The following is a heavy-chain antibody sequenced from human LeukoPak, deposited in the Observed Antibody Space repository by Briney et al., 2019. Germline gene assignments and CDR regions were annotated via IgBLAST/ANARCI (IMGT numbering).Heavy chain of an antibody. CDR1: GXSFSSGGYF. CDR3: ARGTPSYRTDY. V-gene: IGHV4-31*03. CDR2: IYYSGST. J-gene: IGHJ4*02. D-gene: IGHD1-26*01. Sequence: SETLSLTCTLSGXSFSSGGYFWSWIRQHPGKGLEWIGYIYYSGSTYYNPSLQSRVTMSVDTSKNQFSLKLSSVTAADTAVYYCARGTPSYRTDYWGQGTLVTVSS.